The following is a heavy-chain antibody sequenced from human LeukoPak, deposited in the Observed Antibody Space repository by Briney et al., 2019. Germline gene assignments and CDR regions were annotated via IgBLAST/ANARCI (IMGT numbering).Heavy chain of an antibody. D-gene: IGHD3-10*01. V-gene: IGHV1-2*02. CDR2: INPNSGGT. CDR3: AREGSGSYYNHLFDY. Sequence: ASVKVSCKASGYTFTGYYMHWVRQAPGQGLEWMGWINPNSGGTNYAQNFQGRVTMTTDTSTSTAYMELRSLRSDDTAVYYCAREGSGSYYNHLFDYXXQGTLVTVXS. J-gene: IGHJ4*02. CDR1: GYTFTGYY.